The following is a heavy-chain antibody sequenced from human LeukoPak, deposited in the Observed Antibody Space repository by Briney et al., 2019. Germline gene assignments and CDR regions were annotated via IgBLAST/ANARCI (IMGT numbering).Heavy chain of an antibody. V-gene: IGHV4-59*01. CDR3: ARFRSAVAGTYNYYYLDV. CDR2: VSYSGTT. D-gene: IGHD6-19*01. J-gene: IGHJ6*03. CDR1: EGSISSYC. Sequence: SETLSLTCTVSEGSISSYCWSWIRLPPGKGLEYIGYVSYSGTTNYNPSLKSRLTISLDTSKNQISLRLSSVTAADTAVYYCARFRSAVAGTYNYYYLDVWGKGTTVTVSS.